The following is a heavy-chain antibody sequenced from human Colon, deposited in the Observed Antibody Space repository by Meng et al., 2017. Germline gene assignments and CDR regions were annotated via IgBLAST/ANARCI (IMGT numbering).Heavy chain of an antibody. D-gene: IGHD1-26*01. CDR1: GFTVNTYY. CDR2: IYSGGSI. CDR3: ARNSGSYPYYFDY. V-gene: IGHV3-53*01. Sequence: EVQLVGPGGGLIQPGGSLRLSCAASGFTVNTYYMTWVRQAPGMGLQWVSIIYSGGSIYHADSVKGRFTISRDNSKNTLHLQMNSLRAEDTAVYYCARNSGSYPYYFDYWAQGALVTVSS. J-gene: IGHJ4*02.